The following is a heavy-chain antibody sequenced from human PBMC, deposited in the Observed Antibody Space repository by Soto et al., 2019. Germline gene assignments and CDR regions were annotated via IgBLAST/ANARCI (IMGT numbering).Heavy chain of an antibody. CDR1: GGTFSSYA. CDR2: ITPIFGST. D-gene: IGHD6-19*01. J-gene: IGHJ4*02. V-gene: IGHV3-23*01. Sequence: ASVKVSCKASGGTFSSYAISWVRQAPGQGIEWMGGITPIFGSTYYADSVKGRFTISRDNSKDTLYLQMNSLRAEDTAVYYCAKAQSGSGWSHFDYWGQGTLVTVSS. CDR3: AKAQSGSGWSHFDY.